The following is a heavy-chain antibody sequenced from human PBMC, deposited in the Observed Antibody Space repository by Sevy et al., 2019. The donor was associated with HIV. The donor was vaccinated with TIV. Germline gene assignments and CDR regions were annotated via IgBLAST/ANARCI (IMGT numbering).Heavy chain of an antibody. CDR1: GFTFSSYS. CDR3: ARDLRGGHYYYYYYGMDV. CDR2: ISSSSSYI. Sequence: GGSLRLSCAASGFTFSSYSMNWVRQAPGKGLEWVSSISSSSSYIYYADSVKGRFTNSRDNAKNSLYLQMNSLRAEDTAVYYCARDLRGGHYYYYYYGMDVWGQGTTVTVSS. D-gene: IGHD2-21*02. J-gene: IGHJ6*02. V-gene: IGHV3-21*01.